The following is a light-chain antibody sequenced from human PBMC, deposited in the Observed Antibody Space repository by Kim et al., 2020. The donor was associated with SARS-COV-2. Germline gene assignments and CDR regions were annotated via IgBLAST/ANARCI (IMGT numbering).Light chain of an antibody. CDR2: DVS. CDR3: CSNAGSYTLV. V-gene: IGLV2-11*01. Sequence: QSALTQPRSVSGSPGQSVTISCTGTSSDVGGHNYVSWHQQHPGKAPKLMIYDVSKRPSGVPDRFSGSKSGNTASLTISGLQAEDEADYYCCSNAGSYTLVFGGGTKLTVL. J-gene: IGLJ2*01. CDR1: SSDVGGHNY.